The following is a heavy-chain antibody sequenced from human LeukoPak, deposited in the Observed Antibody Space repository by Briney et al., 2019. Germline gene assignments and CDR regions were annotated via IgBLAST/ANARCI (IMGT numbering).Heavy chain of an antibody. CDR3: AKDLYGIAVAGTAAGFDY. V-gene: IGHV3-23*01. CDR2: ISGSGGST. J-gene: IGHJ4*02. D-gene: IGHD6-19*01. CDR1: GFTFSSYA. Sequence: GGSLRLSCAASGFTFSSYAMSWVRQAPGKGLEWVSAISGSGGSTYYADSVKGRFTISRDNSKNTLYLQMNSLRAEDTAVYYCAKDLYGIAVAGTAAGFDYWGQGTLVTVS.